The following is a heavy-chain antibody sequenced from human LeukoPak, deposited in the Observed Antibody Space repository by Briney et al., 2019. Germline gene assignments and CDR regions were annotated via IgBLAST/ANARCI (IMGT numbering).Heavy chain of an antibody. Sequence: PGGSLRLSCAASGFTSSSYGMHWVRQAPGKGLEWVAVIWYGGSNKYYADSVKGRFTISRDNSKNTLYLQMNSLRAEDTAVYYCAKTPGPGEYWYFDLWGRGTLVTVSS. V-gene: IGHV3-30*02. J-gene: IGHJ2*01. CDR2: IWYGGSNK. CDR1: GFTSSSYG. D-gene: IGHD7-27*01. CDR3: AKTPGPGEYWYFDL.